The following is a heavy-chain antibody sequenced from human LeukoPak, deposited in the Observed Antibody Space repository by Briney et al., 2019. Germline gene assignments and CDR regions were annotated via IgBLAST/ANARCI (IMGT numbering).Heavy chain of an antibody. V-gene: IGHV4-59*01. CDR3: ARVRMTYGAFDI. J-gene: IGHJ3*02. CDR2: IYYSGST. D-gene: IGHD2-21*02. CDR1: GGSISSYY. Sequence: PSETLSLTCTVSGGSISSYYWSWIRQPPGKGLEWIGYIYYSGSTNYNPSLKSRVTISVDTSKNQFSLKLSSVTAADTAVYYCARVRMTYGAFDIWGQGTVVTVSS.